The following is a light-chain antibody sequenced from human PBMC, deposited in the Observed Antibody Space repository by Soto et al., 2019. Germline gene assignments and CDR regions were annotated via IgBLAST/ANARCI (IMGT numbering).Light chain of an antibody. V-gene: IGKV1-12*01. CDR2: ASS. CDR1: QDILSW. J-gene: IGKJ3*01. Sequence: DIQMTQSPSSVSASVGDRVTITCRASQDILSWLAWYQQKPGEAPRLLIYASSNLQSGVPSRFSGSGSGTDFTLTISSLQPEDFPTYYCQQANSFPITFGPGTRLDIK. CDR3: QQANSFPIT.